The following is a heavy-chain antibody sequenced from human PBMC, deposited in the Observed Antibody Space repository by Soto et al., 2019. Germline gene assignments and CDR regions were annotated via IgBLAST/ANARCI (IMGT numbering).Heavy chain of an antibody. CDR3: ASSGGWEQRDY. J-gene: IGHJ4*02. CDR1: GYTFTSYG. V-gene: IGHV1-18*01. Sequence: QVQLVQSGAEVKKPGASVKVSCKASGYTFTSYGISWVRQAPGQGREWMGWISAYNGNTNYAQKRQGRITMTKDTTTSTAYMERRSMGADDAAVYYCASSGGWEQRDYWGQGTLVTVSS. D-gene: IGHD1-26*01. CDR2: ISAYNGNT.